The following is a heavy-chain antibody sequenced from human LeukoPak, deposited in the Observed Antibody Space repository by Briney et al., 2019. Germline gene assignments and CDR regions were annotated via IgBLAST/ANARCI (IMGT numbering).Heavy chain of an antibody. V-gene: IGHV1-2*02. CDR3: AKGNRRFGVTSVLSREKWFDP. CDR2: INPNSGGT. J-gene: IGHJ5*02. D-gene: IGHD3-10*01. Sequence: GASVKVSCKASGYTFTGYYMHWVRQAPGQGLEWMGWINPNSGGTNYAQKFQGRVTMTGDTSISTAYMDLSGLRTDDSAVYYCAKGNRRFGVTSVLSREKWFDPWGQGTLVTVSS. CDR1: GYTFTGYY.